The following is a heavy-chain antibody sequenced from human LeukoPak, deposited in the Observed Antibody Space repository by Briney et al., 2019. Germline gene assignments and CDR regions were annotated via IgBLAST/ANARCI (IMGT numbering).Heavy chain of an antibody. D-gene: IGHD3-22*01. CDR3: ARGLSGYYDSGYFDY. Sequence: GGSLRLSCAASGFTVSSNYMSWVRQAPGKGLEWVSVIYSGGSPYYADSVKGRFTISRDNSKNTLYLQMNSLRAEDTAVYYCARGLSGYYDSGYFDYWGQGTLVTVSS. V-gene: IGHV3-53*01. J-gene: IGHJ4*02. CDR2: IYSGGSP. CDR1: GFTVSSNY.